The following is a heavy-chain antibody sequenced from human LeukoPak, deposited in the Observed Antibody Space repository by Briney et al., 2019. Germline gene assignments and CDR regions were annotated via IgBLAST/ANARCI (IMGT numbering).Heavy chain of an antibody. CDR3: ARGEYYYGSGSPSTFDY. CDR2: IWYDGSNK. Sequence: GGSLRLSCAASGFTFSSYGMHWVRQAPGKGLEWVAVIWYDGSNKYYADSVKGRFTISRDNSKNTLYLQMNSLRAEDTAVYYCARGEYYYGSGSPSTFDYWGQGALVTVSS. D-gene: IGHD3-10*01. V-gene: IGHV3-33*01. J-gene: IGHJ4*02. CDR1: GFTFSSYG.